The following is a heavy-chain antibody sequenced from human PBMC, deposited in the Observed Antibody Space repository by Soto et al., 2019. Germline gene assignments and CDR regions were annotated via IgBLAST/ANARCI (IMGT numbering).Heavy chain of an antibody. D-gene: IGHD3-9*01. Sequence: GGSLRLSCAASGFTFSSYTMNWVRQAPGKGLEWVSSISSSSSYIYYADSVKGRFTISRDNAKNSLYLQMTSLRAEDTAVYSCALKNYDTLTGYYMEYYFDYWGQGTLVTVSS. CDR3: ALKNYDTLTGYYMEYYFDY. V-gene: IGHV3-21*01. CDR1: GFTFSSYT. J-gene: IGHJ4*02. CDR2: ISSSSSYI.